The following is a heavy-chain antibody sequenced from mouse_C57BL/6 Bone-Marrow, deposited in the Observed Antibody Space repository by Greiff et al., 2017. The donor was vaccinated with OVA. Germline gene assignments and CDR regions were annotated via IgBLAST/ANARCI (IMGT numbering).Heavy chain of an antibody. CDR1: GYTFTSYW. Sequence: VQLQQPGAELVKPGASVKLSCKASGYTFTSYWMHWVKQRPGQGLEWIGMIHPNSGSTNYNEKFKSKATLTVDKSSSTAYMQLSSLTSEDSAVYYCARGGYDGYYVRFAYWGQGTLVTVSA. J-gene: IGHJ3*01. D-gene: IGHD2-3*01. CDR3: ARGGYDGYYVRFAY. CDR2: IHPNSGST. V-gene: IGHV1-64*01.